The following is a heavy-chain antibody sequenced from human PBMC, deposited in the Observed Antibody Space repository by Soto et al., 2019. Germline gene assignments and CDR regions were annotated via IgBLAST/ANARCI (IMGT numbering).Heavy chain of an antibody. V-gene: IGHV3-48*03. CDR2: ISSSGSTI. Sequence: EVQLVESGGGLVQPGGSLRLSCAASGFTFSSYEMNWVRQAPGKGLEWVSYISSSGSTIYYADSVKGRFTISRDNAKNPRYRQSNGRRAEATAVNYGARDPLTNGDYFGGGDYWGQGTLGTVSS. D-gene: IGHD4-17*01. J-gene: IGHJ4*02. CDR1: GFTFSSYE. CDR3: ARDPLTNGDYFGGGDY.